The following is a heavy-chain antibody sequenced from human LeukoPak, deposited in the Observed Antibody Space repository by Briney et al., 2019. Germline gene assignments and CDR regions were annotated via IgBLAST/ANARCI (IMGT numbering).Heavy chain of an antibody. Sequence: SETLSLTCTVSGGSISNNYWSWIRRPPGKGLEWIGYIYYSGSTNYNPSLKSRVTISVGTSKNQFSLKLSSVTAVDTAVYHCARSNYYQPVAWAIDIWGQGTMVTVS. CDR3: ARSNYYQPVAWAIDI. V-gene: IGHV4-59*01. CDR1: GGSISNNY. D-gene: IGHD3-10*01. CDR2: IYYSGST. J-gene: IGHJ3*02.